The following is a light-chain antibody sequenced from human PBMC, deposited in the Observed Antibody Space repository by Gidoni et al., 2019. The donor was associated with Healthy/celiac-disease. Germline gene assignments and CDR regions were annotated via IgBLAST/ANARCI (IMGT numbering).Light chain of an antibody. J-gene: IGKJ1*01. V-gene: IGKV1-27*01. CDR3: QKYNSASWT. CDR1: PGIRNY. CDR2: AAS. Sequence: DIQMTQSPSSLSASVGDRVPITCRASPGIRNYLAWYQQKPGKVPKLLIYAASTLQSGVPSRFSGSGSGTDFTLTISSLQPEDVATYYCQKYNSASWTFGQGTKVEIK.